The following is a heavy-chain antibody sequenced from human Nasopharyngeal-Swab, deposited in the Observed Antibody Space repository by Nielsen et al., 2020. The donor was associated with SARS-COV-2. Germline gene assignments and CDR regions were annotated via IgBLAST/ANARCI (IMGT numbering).Heavy chain of an antibody. CDR3: ARHWSDPGNWFDP. CDR1: GYSFTSYW. Sequence: GGSLRLSCKGSGYSFTSYWISWVRQMPGKGLEWMGRIDPSDSYTNYSPSFQGHVTISADKSISTAYLQWSSLKASDTAMYYCARHWSDPGNWFDPWGQGTRVTVSS. J-gene: IGHJ5*02. V-gene: IGHV5-10-1*01. CDR2: IDPSDSYT.